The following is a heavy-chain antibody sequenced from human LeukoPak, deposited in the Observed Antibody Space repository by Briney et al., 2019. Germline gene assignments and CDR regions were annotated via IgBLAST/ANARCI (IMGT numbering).Heavy chain of an antibody. CDR2: IIPIFGTA. V-gene: IGHV1-69*05. D-gene: IGHD6-6*01. Sequence: ASVKVSCKASGGTFSSYAISWVRQAPGQGLEWMGGIIPIFGTANYAQKFQGRVTITTDESTSTAYMELSSLRSEDTAVYYCARGLSGIAARPTFFDYWGQGTLVTVSS. CDR1: GGTFSSYA. J-gene: IGHJ4*02. CDR3: ARGLSGIAARPTFFDY.